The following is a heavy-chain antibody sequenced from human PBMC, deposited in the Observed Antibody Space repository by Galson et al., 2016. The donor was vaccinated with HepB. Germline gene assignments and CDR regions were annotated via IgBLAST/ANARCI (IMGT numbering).Heavy chain of an antibody. D-gene: IGHD6-19*01. CDR2: IYPGDSDT. V-gene: IGHV5-51*01. Sequence: QSGAEVKKPGEPLNISCTASGYSFSNYWIGWVRQMPEKGLEWLGIIYPGDSDTTYSPSSHGQVTISADKSINTAYLQWSSLKASDSAIYYCARRGSSGGYLYYNGMDVWGQGTTVTVS. CDR1: GYSFSNYW. J-gene: IGHJ6*02. CDR3: ARRGSSGGYLYYNGMDV.